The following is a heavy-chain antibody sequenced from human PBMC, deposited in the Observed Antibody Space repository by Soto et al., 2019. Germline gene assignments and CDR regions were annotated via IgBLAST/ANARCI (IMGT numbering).Heavy chain of an antibody. CDR1: GFTFSSYG. Sequence: QVQLVESGGGVVQPGRSLRLSCAASGFTFSSYGMHWVRQAPGKGLEWVALIWYDGSNKYYADSVKGRFTISRDNSKNPLFLQMNSLRAEDTAVNYCARGLWSFDYWGQGTLVTVSS. D-gene: IGHD5-18*01. CDR2: IWYDGSNK. J-gene: IGHJ4*02. CDR3: ARGLWSFDY. V-gene: IGHV3-33*01.